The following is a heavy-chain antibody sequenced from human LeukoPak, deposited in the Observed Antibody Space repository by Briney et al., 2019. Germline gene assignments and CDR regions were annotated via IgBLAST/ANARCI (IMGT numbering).Heavy chain of an antibody. D-gene: IGHD5-18*01. CDR3: AKDYIYGGWGNAFDI. CDR1: GFTFSSFS. Sequence: GGSLRLSCTASGFTFSSFSMNWVRQAPGKGLEWVSYISNSRTAIYYADSVKGRFTISRDNAAKSLYLQMNSLRAEDTAVYYCAKDYIYGGWGNAFDIWGQGTMVTVSS. CDR2: ISNSRTAI. J-gene: IGHJ3*02. V-gene: IGHV3-48*04.